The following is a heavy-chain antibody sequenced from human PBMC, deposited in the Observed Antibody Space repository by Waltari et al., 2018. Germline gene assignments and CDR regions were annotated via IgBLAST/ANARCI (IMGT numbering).Heavy chain of an antibody. D-gene: IGHD1-7*01. Sequence: QVQLVQSGAEVQTPGASVKVSCKASGYTFTRYAIHWVRQATGQGLEWMGWMNPNSGNTGYAQKFQGRVTITRNTSISTAYMELSSLRSEDTAVYYCARGRNYRSRGSWFDPWGQGTLVTVSS. CDR3: ARGRNYRSRGSWFDP. V-gene: IGHV1-8*03. CDR1: GYTFTRYA. CDR2: MNPNSGNT. J-gene: IGHJ5*02.